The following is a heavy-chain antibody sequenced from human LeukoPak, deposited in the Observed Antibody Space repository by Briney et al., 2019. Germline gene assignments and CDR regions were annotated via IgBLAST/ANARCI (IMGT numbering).Heavy chain of an antibody. J-gene: IGHJ4*02. CDR2: LYSDGNT. CDR1: EFTVITND. D-gene: IGHD1-14*01. V-gene: IGHV3-53*01. CDR3: ARGVEPLAANTLAY. Sequence: GGSLRLSCAASEFTVITNDMTWARQAPGKGLEWVSVLYSDGNTKYADSVQGRFTISRDNSKNTLYLEMNSLSPDDTAVYYCARGVEPLAANTLAYWGQGTLVTVSS.